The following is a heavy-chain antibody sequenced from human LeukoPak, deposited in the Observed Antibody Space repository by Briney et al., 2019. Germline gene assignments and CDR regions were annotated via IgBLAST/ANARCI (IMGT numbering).Heavy chain of an antibody. D-gene: IGHD3-16*01. CDR1: GGSISSSSYY. J-gene: IGHJ3*02. V-gene: IGHV4-39*01. CDR3: ARQLGAYSYPFDI. Sequence: SETLSLTCTVSGGSISSSSYYWGWIRQPPGKGLEWIGSIYFTGTTLYNPSLTSRVTISVDTSKNQFSLRLNSATAADTAVYYCARQLGAYSYPFDIWGQGTKVTVSS. CDR2: IYFTGTT.